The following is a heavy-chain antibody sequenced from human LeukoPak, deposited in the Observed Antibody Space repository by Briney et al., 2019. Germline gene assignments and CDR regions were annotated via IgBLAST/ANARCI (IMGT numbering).Heavy chain of an antibody. Sequence: GGSLRLSCAASEFSVGSNYMTWVRQAPGKGLEWVSLIYSGGSTYYADSVKGRFTISRDNSKNTLYLQMNSLRAEDTAVYYCASKDPYDSRAYLLDYWGQGTLVTVSS. CDR2: IYSGGST. CDR3: ASKDPYDSRAYLLDY. CDR1: EFSVGSNY. V-gene: IGHV3-66*01. J-gene: IGHJ4*02. D-gene: IGHD3-22*01.